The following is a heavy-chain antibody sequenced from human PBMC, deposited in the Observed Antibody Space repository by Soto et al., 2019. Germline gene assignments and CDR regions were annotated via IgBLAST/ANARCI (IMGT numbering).Heavy chain of an antibody. V-gene: IGHV1-69*13. CDR1: GGTFSSYA. CDR2: IIPIFGTA. D-gene: IGHD5-12*01. J-gene: IGHJ4*02. Sequence: SVKVSCKASGGTFSSYAITWVRQAPGQGLEWMGGIIPIFGTANYAQKFQARVTITADESTSTAYMELSSLRSEDTAVYYRARDLEGDGYNYGGFDYWGQGTLVTVSS. CDR3: ARDLEGDGYNYGGFDY.